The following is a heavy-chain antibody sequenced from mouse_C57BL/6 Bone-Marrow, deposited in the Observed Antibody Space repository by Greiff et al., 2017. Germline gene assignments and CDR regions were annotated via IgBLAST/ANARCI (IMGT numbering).Heavy chain of an antibody. V-gene: IGHV1-50*01. CDR1: GYTFTSYW. CDR2: IDPSDSYT. CDR3: ARERLSVYYFDY. Sequence: QVQLQQPGAELVKPGASVKLSCKASGYTFTSYWMQWVKQRPGQGLEWIGEIDPSDSYTNYNQKFKGKATLTVDTSSSTACMQLSSLTSEDSAVYYCARERLSVYYFDYWGQGTTLTVSS. J-gene: IGHJ2*01.